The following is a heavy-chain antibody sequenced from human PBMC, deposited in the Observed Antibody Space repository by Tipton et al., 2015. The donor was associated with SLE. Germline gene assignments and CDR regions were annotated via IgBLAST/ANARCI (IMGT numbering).Heavy chain of an antibody. CDR1: GGSISSSGYY. J-gene: IGHJ2*01. CDR3: ARLIAVGTDYFDL. V-gene: IGHV4-61*08. Sequence: TLSLTCTVSGGSISSSGYYWSWLRQPPGKGLEWIGYIYYSETTNYNPSLKSRVTISVDTSKNQFSLRLRSVTAADTAVYYCARLIAVGTDYFDLWGRGPLVTVSS. CDR2: IYYSETT. D-gene: IGHD6-13*01.